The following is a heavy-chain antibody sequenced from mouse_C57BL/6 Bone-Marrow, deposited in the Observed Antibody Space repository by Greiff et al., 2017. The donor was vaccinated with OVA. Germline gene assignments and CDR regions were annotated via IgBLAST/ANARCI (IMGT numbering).Heavy chain of an antibody. D-gene: IGHD1-1*01. CDR1: GFSLTSYG. CDR2: IWRGGST. V-gene: IGHV2-5*01. CDR3: AKMVYYGSSRYFDV. J-gene: IGHJ1*03. Sequence: QVQLKESGPGLVQPSQSLSITCTVSGFSLTSYGVHWVRQSPGKGLEWLGVIWRGGSTDYNAAFMSRLSITKDNSKSQVFFKMNSLQADDTAIYYGAKMVYYGSSRYFDVWGTGTTVTVSS.